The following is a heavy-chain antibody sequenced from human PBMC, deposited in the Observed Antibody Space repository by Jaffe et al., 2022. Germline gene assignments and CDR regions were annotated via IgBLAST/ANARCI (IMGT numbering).Heavy chain of an antibody. Sequence: QVQLVQSGAEVKKPGASVKVSCKASGYTFTSYYMHWVRQAPGQGLEWMGIINPSGGSTSYAQKFQGRVTMTRDTSTSTVYMELSSLRSEDTAVYYCASGITGTTGADAFDIWGQGTMVTVSS. D-gene: IGHD1-20*01. J-gene: IGHJ3*02. CDR2: INPSGGST. CDR1: GYTFTSYY. CDR3: ASGITGTTGADAFDI. V-gene: IGHV1-46*03.